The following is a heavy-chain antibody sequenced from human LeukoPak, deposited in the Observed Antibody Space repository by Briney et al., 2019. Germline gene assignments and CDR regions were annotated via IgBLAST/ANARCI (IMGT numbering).Heavy chain of an antibody. CDR1: GGSFSGYY. D-gene: IGHD3-3*01. CDR3: ARGADFWSLYYFDY. V-gene: IGHV4-34*01. J-gene: IGHJ4*02. CDR2: INHSGST. Sequence: SETLSLTCAVYGGSFSGYYWSWIRQPPGKGLEWIGEINHSGSTNYNPSLKSRVTISVDTSKNQFSLKLSSVTAADTAVYYCARGADFWSLYYFDYWGQGTLATVSS.